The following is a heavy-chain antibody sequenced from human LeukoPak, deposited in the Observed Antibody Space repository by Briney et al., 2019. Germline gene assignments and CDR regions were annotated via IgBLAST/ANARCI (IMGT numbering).Heavy chain of an antibody. CDR3: AREEARDGSTGYYFDY. V-gene: IGHV1-46*01. CDR1: GYTFSNYH. Sequence: ASVKVSCKASGYTFSNYHIHWVRQAPGQGIEWMGIINPRYGSTTYAQNFQGRVTMTRDMSTSTAYMELSSLRSEDTAVYYCAREEARDGSTGYYFDYWGQGTLLTVSS. CDR2: INPRYGST. J-gene: IGHJ4*02. D-gene: IGHD5-24*01.